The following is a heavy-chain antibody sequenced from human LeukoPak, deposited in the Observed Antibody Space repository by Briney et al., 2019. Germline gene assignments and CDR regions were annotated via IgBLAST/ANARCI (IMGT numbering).Heavy chain of an antibody. CDR2: IGAYNGNT. Sequence: ASVKVSCKASGYTFTSYGISWVRQAPGQGLEWMGWIGAYNGNTNYAQKLQGRVTMTTDTSASTAYMELRSLRSDDTAVYYCARGVYGSGPLYYFDYWGQGTLVTVSS. J-gene: IGHJ4*02. V-gene: IGHV1-18*01. D-gene: IGHD3-10*01. CDR1: GYTFTSYG. CDR3: ARGVYGSGPLYYFDY.